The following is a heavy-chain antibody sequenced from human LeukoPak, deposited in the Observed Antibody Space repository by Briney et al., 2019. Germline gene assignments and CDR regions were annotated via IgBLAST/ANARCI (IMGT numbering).Heavy chain of an antibody. CDR2: INHSGST. V-gene: IGHV4-34*01. Sequence: PSETLSLTCAVYGGSFSGYYWSWIRPPPGKGLEWIGEINHSGSTNYNPSLKSRVTISVDTSKNQFSLKLSSVTAADTAVYYCARGRNYHDSSGYDFDYWGQGTLVTVSS. CDR3: ARGRNYHDSSGYDFDY. D-gene: IGHD3-22*01. J-gene: IGHJ4*02. CDR1: GGSFSGYY.